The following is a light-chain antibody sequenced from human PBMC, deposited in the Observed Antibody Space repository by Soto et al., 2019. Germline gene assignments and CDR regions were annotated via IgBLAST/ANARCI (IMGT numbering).Light chain of an antibody. CDR3: QHYNSYSEA. V-gene: IGKV1-5*03. Sequence: IQMPQSPSTLSGSVGDRLAVTGRASQTISSWLAWYQQKPGKAPKLLIYKASTLKSGVPSRFSGSGSGTEFTLTISSLQPDDFATYYCQHYNSYSEAFGQGTKVDIK. CDR2: KAS. J-gene: IGKJ1*01. CDR1: QTISSW.